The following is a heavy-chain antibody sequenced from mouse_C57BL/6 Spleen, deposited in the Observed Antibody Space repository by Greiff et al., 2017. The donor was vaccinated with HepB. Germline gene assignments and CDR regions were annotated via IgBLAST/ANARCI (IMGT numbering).Heavy chain of an antibody. V-gene: IGHV1-15*01. J-gene: IGHJ2*01. CDR3: TRSLYDGYYG. CDR2: IDPETGGT. CDR1: GYTFTDYE. D-gene: IGHD2-3*01. Sequence: VQLQQSGAELVRPGASVTLSCKASGYTFTDYEMHWVKQTPVHGLEWIGAIDPETGGTAYNQKFKGKAILTADKSSSTAYMELRSLTSEDSAVYYCTRSLYDGYYGWGQGTTLTVSS.